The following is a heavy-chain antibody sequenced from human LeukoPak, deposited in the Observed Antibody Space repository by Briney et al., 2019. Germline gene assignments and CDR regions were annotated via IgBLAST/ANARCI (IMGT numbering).Heavy chain of an antibody. V-gene: IGHV3-73*01. D-gene: IGHD3-10*01. J-gene: IGHJ6*03. CDR1: GFTFSGSA. CDR2: IRSKANSYAT. Sequence: GGSLRLSCAASGFTFSGSAMHWVRQASGKGLEWVGRIRSKANSYATAYAASVKGRFTISRDDSKNTAYLQMNSLKTEDTAVYYCTSPLWFGDYYYYMDVWGKGTTVTISS. CDR3: TSPLWFGDYYYYMDV.